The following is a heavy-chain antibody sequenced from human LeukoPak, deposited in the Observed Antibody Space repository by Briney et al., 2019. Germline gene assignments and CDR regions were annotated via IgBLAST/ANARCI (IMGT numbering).Heavy chain of an antibody. Sequence: GPTLVKPTQTLTLTCSFSGFSISTRGVVVGWFRQPPGKALEWLAHIYWDDDKRYSPSLKSRLTITKDTSKNQVVLTMTDIGPMDTATYYCAHRGYAYSYFDYWGQGTLVTVSS. CDR1: GFSISTRGVV. CDR2: IYWDDDK. V-gene: IGHV2-5*02. D-gene: IGHD2-2*01. J-gene: IGHJ4*02. CDR3: AHRGYAYSYFDY.